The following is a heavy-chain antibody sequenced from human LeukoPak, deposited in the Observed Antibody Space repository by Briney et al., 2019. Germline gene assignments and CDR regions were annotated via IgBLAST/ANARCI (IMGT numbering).Heavy chain of an antibody. CDR3: ARGRQSDS. CDR2: IDATRGSI. V-gene: IGHV3-48*02. Sequence: GGSLRLSCVGSGFTFSDHNMNWVRQAPGKGLEWVSYIDATRGSIYYADSVKGRFIISRDTAKNSLFLQMNSLRDEDTAVYYCARGRQSDSWGQGTLVTVSS. CDR1: GFTFSDHN. J-gene: IGHJ4*02. D-gene: IGHD1-1*01.